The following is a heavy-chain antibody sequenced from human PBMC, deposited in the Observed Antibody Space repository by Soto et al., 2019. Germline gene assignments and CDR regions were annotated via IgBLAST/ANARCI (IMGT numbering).Heavy chain of an antibody. Sequence: ASVKVSCKASGGTFSSYAISWVRQAPGQGLEWMGGIIPIFGTANYAQKFQGRVTITADESTSTAYMELSSLRSEDTAVYYCARGEWIRNWFDPWGQGTLVTVSS. J-gene: IGHJ5*02. D-gene: IGHD3-3*01. CDR1: GGTFSSYA. CDR2: IIPIFGTA. CDR3: ARGEWIRNWFDP. V-gene: IGHV1-69*13.